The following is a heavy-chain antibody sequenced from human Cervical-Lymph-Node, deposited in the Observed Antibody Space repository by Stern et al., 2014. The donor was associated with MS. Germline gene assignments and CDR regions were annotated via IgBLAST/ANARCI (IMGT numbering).Heavy chain of an antibody. CDR1: GYTFTTYW. D-gene: IGHD2-15*01. CDR2: IYPGDSET. V-gene: IGHV5-51*01. CDR3: ARHQRYCSGGSCYKFDFYYAMDV. J-gene: IGHJ6*02. Sequence: VQLVQSGAEVKKPGESLKISCKGSGYTFTTYWIGWVRQMPGKGLEWMGIIYPGDSETRYSPSFQGQVTISADKSISTAYLQWSSLKASDTAMYYCARHQRYCSGGSCYKFDFYYAMDVWGQGTTVTVSS.